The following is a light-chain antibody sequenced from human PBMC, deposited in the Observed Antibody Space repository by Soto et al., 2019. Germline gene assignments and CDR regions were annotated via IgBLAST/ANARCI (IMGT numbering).Light chain of an antibody. CDR1: QSVEKY. Sequence: VLTQSPATLSLSPGERAILSCRASQSVEKYLVWYQQKPGQAPRLLIYDTSNRATGIPARFSGSGSETHFTLTISSLEPEDFAVYYCQQRKHWPPLTFGGGTKVE. J-gene: IGKJ4*01. V-gene: IGKV3-11*01. CDR2: DTS. CDR3: QQRKHWPPLT.